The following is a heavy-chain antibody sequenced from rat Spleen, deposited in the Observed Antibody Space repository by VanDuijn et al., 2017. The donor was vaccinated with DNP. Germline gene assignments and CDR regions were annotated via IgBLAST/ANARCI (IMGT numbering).Heavy chain of an antibody. J-gene: IGHJ2*01. CDR1: GYTFTTYY. Sequence: QVQLRQSGAEPAKPGSSVKISCKASGYTFTTYYMTWIKQTTGQGLEYIGYINMGSGGTNYNEKFKGKATLTVDKSSSTAFMQLSSLTPDDSAVYYCARWGGPGYFDYWGQGVMVTVSS. CDR2: INMGSGGT. V-gene: IGHV1-43*01. D-gene: IGHD1-4*01. CDR3: ARWGGPGYFDY.